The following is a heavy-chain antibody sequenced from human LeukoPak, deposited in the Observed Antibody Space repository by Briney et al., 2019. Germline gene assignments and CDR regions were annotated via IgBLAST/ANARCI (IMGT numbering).Heavy chain of an antibody. CDR2: INDSGAI. D-gene: IGHD1-14*01. CDR3: ARDHRPEIQYYYMDV. V-gene: IGHV4-34*01. J-gene: IGHJ6*03. CDR1: GGSFSHYY. Sequence: SETLSLTCAVYGGSFSHYYWSWIRQSPGMGLEWIGEINDSGAINYNPSLMSRVTISLDKSKNQFSLRLSSATAADTAVYYCARDHRPEIQYYYMDVWGKGTTVAVSS.